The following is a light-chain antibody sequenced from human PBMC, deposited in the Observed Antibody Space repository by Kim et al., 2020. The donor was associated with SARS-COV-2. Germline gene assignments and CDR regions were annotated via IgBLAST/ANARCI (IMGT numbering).Light chain of an antibody. J-gene: IGLJ3*02. CDR2: EDN. CDR3: QSYDSSNWV. Sequence: GKTVTTSCTRSSGSIASNYVQWYQQRPGSAPTTVIYEDNQRPSGVPDRFSGSIDSSSNSASLTISGLKTEDEADYYCQSYDSSNWVFGGWTQLTVL. V-gene: IGLV6-57*03. CDR1: SGSIASNY.